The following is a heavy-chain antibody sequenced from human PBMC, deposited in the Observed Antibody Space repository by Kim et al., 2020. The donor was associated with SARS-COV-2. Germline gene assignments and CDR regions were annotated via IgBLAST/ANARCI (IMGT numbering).Heavy chain of an antibody. CDR2: ISWNSDGV. D-gene: IGHD3-3*01. CDR1: GFTFDDYA. J-gene: IGHJ3*01. V-gene: IGHV3-9*01. CDR3: AKTRLVSQFLIWDAFDL. Sequence: GGSLRLSCAVSGFTFDDYAFHWVRQVPGKGLEWVSGISWNSDGVAYADFVQGRFIISRDNAKNSLYLQMNSLRPEDTALYHCAKTRLVSQFLIWDAFDLWGQGTMVTVSS.